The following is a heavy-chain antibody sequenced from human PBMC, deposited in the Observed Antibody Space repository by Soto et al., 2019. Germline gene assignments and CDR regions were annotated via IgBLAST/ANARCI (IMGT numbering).Heavy chain of an antibody. J-gene: IGHJ6*02. V-gene: IGHV1-69*13. Sequence: GASVKVSCKASGGTFSSYAISWVRQAPGQGLEWMGGIIPIFGTANYAQKFQGRVTITADESTSTAYMELSSLRSEDTDVYYCARNPHIYDSSGYYPTGMFYGMDVWAQRTTVTVSS. CDR1: GGTFSSYA. D-gene: IGHD3-22*01. CDR2: IIPIFGTA. CDR3: ARNPHIYDSSGYYPTGMFYGMDV.